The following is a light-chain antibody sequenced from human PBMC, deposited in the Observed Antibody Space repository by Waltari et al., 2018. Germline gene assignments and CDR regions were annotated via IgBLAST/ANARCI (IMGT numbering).Light chain of an antibody. J-gene: IGLJ2*01. V-gene: IGLV1-40*01. CDR2: ANT. Sequence: QSVLTQPPSVSGAPGQRVTISCTGTSSHIGAGYAVPGYQQLPGTAPKLLIHANTNRPAGVPDRFSGSKSGTSASLAITGLQAEDEADYYCQTYDTGLSFVVFGGGTHLTVL. CDR3: QTYDTGLSFVV. CDR1: SSHIGAGYA.